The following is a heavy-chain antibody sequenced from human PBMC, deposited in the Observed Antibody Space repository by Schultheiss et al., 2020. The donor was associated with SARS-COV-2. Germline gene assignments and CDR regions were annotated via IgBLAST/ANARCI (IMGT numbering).Heavy chain of an antibody. J-gene: IGHJ5*02. D-gene: IGHD2-2*02. CDR3: ARHCSSTSCYTDWFDP. V-gene: IGHV4-34*01. CDR1: GGSFSGYY. Sequence: SQTLSLTCAVYGGSFSGYYWSWIRQPPGKGLEWIGYIYYSGSTYYNPSLKSRVTISVDTSKNQFSLKLSSVTAADTAVYYCARHCSSTSCYTDWFDPWGQGTLVTVSS. CDR2: IYYSGST.